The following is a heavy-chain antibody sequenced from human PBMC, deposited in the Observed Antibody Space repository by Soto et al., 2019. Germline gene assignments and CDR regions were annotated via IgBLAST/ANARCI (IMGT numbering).Heavy chain of an antibody. J-gene: IGHJ4*02. CDR2: IYYSGST. Sequence: QVQLQESGPGLVKPSETLSLTCTVSGGSISSYYWSWIRQPPGKGLEWIGYIYYSGSTNYNPSLNSRVTLSVDTSKNQFSLKLSSVTAADAAVYYCARGSSLIVVNHYFDYWGQGTLVTVSS. CDR1: GGSISSYY. V-gene: IGHV4-59*01. D-gene: IGHD3-22*01. CDR3: ARGSSLIVVNHYFDY.